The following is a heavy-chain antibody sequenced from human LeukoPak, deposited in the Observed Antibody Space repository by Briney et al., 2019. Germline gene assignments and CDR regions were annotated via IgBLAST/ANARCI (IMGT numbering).Heavy chain of an antibody. J-gene: IGHJ5*02. CDR2: IKQDGSAK. Sequence: GGSLRLSCTASGFTFSSYWMSWVRQAPGKGLGWVANIKQDGSAKYYVDSVKDRFTISRDNAKNSLYLQMNSLRAEDTAVYYCAQECADSSAYYYVPNWFDPWGQGTLVTVSS. CDR3: AQECADSSAYYYVPNWFDP. V-gene: IGHV3-7*01. D-gene: IGHD3-22*01. CDR1: GFTFSSYW.